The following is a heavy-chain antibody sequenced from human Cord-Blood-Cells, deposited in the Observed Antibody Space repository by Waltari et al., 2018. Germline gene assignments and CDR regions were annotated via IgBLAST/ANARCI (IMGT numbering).Heavy chain of an antibody. CDR1: GYTFTSYA. J-gene: IGHJ4*02. D-gene: IGHD6-13*01. V-gene: IGHV1-3*01. CDR3: ARGDTAIVIAAAGFDY. Sequence: QVQLVQSGAEVKKPGASVKVSCKASGYTFTSYAMHWVRQAPGQRLEWMGWINAGNGNTKYSQKFQGRVTITRDTSASTAYMELSSLRSEDTAVYYCARGDTAIVIAAAGFDYWGQGTLVTVSS. CDR2: INAGNGNT.